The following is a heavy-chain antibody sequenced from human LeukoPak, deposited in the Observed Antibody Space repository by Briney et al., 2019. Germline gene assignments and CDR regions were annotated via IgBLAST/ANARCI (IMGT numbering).Heavy chain of an antibody. CDR1: GYTLTELS. CDR2: FDPEGGET. D-gene: IGHD1-26*01. CDR3: ATSIFSGSYPYYFDY. Sequence: ASVKVSCKVSGYTLTELSMHWVRQAPGKGLEWMGGFDPEGGETIYAQKFQGRVTMTEDTSTDTAYMELSSLRSEDTAVYYCATSIFSGSYPYYFDYWGQGTLVTVSS. J-gene: IGHJ4*02. V-gene: IGHV1-24*01.